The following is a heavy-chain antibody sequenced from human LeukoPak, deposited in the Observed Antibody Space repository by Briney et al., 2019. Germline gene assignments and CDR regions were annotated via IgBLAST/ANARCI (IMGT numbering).Heavy chain of an antibody. V-gene: IGHV1-69*13. CDR1: GGTFSNYA. CDR2: IIPIFGIA. CDR3: ARGWLAETTVVTPYNY. D-gene: IGHD4-23*01. Sequence: ASVKVSCKASGGTFSNYAINWVRQAPGQGLEWMGGIIPIFGIAHYSQKFQGRVTITAVDSMNTAYMELSSLRSDDTAVYYCARGWLAETTVVTPYNYWGQGTLVTVSS. J-gene: IGHJ4*02.